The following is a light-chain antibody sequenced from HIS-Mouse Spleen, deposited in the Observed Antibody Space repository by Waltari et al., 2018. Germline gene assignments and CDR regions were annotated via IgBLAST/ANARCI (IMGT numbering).Light chain of an antibody. CDR3: QQYNNWPWT. CDR1: QRVRRN. J-gene: IGKJ1*01. CDR2: GAS. Sequence: EIVSTQPPATLSVSPGERATLSCRASQRVRRNLAWYQQKPGQAPRLLIYGASTRATGIPARFSGSGSGTEFTLTISSMQSEDFAVYYCQQYNNWPWTFGQGTKVEIK. V-gene: IGKV3-15*01.